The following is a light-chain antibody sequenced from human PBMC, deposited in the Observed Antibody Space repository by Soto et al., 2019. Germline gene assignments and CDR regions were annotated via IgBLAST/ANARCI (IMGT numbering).Light chain of an antibody. Sequence: DIQMTQSPSSLSASVGDRVTITCRASQTINNLLNWYQQKPGKAPKLLIYGAFSLHSGVPSRFSGSGSGADFTLTIGSLQPEDFATYYCQQSYTSPLTFGGGTKVEI. CDR1: QTINNL. CDR3: QQSYTSPLT. V-gene: IGKV1-39*01. J-gene: IGKJ4*01. CDR2: GAF.